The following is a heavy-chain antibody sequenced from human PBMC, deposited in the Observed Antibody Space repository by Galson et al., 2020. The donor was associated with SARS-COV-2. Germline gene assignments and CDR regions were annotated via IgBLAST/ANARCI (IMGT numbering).Heavy chain of an antibody. CDR3: AGDLHYDFWSGYPNNWFDR. J-gene: IGHJ5*02. V-gene: IGHV4-39*07. Sequence: SQTLSLTCTVSGGPISSSSYYWGWIRQPPGKVLEWIGSIYYSGSTHYNPSLKSRVTISVDTSKNQFSLKLSSVTAADTAVYYCAGDLHYDFWSGYPNNWFDRCGEGTLVTVSS. CDR2: IYYSGST. CDR1: GGPISSSSYY. D-gene: IGHD3-3*01.